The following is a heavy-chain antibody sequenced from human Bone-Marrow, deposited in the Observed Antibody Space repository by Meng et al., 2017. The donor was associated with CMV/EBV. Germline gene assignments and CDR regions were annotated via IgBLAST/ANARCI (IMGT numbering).Heavy chain of an antibody. J-gene: IGHJ6*02. CDR1: GGSFSDYY. V-gene: IGHV4-34*01. D-gene: IGHD2-2*01. CDR2: INHSGST. Sequence: SETLSLTCAVYGGSFSDYYWSWIRQPPGKGLEWIGEINHSGSTNYIPSLKSRVTISLDTSKNQFSLKLSSVTAADTAVYYCARQVVVVPAASETNYYYYYGMDVWGQGTTVTVSS. CDR3: ARQVVVVPAASETNYYYYYGMDV.